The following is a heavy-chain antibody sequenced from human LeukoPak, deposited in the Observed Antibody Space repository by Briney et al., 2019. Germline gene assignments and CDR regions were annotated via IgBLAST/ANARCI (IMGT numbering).Heavy chain of an antibody. CDR3: VRRNSHYGMDV. CDR1: GYTFTNYD. V-gene: IGHV1-8*01. J-gene: IGHJ6*02. D-gene: IGHD4-23*01. CDR2: VNPNSGYT. Sequence: ASVKVSCKASGYTFTNYDINWVRQATGQGLEWMGWVNPNSGYTGSVQKFQGRVTMTRDTYITTGYMELSSLRSDDTAVYYCVRRNSHYGMDVWGQGTTVTVSS.